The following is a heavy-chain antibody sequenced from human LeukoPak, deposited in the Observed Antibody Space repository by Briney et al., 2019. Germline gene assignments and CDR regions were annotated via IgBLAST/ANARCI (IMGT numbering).Heavy chain of an antibody. D-gene: IGHD6-13*01. CDR2: IDPSGGST. J-gene: IGHJ4*02. Sequence: ASVKVSCKASGNTFTSYYMHWVRQAPGQGLEWMGIIDPSGGSTSYAQKFQGRVTMTRDTSTSTVYMELSSLRSEDTAVYYCARDPQRYSSSWPYPPDYWGQGTLVTVSS. CDR1: GNTFTSYY. V-gene: IGHV1-46*01. CDR3: ARDPQRYSSSWPYPPDY.